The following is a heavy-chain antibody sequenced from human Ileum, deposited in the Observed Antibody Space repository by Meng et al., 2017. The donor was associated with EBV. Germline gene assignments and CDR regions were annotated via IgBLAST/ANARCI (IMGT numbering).Heavy chain of an antibody. J-gene: IGHJ4*02. V-gene: IGHV6-1*01. D-gene: IGHD6-13*01. CDR2: TYYRSKWYN. CDR3: ARADAGFYSSTWYFDY. CDR1: GDSVSSNSAA. Sequence: QVQLQQSGLGLVKPSQTLSLTSAISGDSVSSNSAAWNWIRQSPSIDLEWLGRTYYRSKWYNDYAVSVKSRIIIKPDTSQNQFSLQLSSVTPEDTAIYYCARADAGFYSSTWYFDYWGQGTLVTVSS.